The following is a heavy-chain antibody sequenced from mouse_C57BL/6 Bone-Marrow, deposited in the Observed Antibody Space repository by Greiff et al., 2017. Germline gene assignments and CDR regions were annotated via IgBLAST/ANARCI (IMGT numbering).Heavy chain of an antibody. J-gene: IGHJ4*01. V-gene: IGHV5-4*01. CDR1: GFTFSSYA. D-gene: IGHD2-3*01. CDR3: ARGDGYPLAMDY. Sequence: EVQVVESGGGLVKPGGSLKLSCAASGFTFSSYAMSWVRQTPEKRLEWVATISDGGSYTYYPDNLKGRFTISRDNAKNNLYLQMSHLKSEDTAMYYCARGDGYPLAMDYWGQGTSVTVSS. CDR2: ISDGGSYT.